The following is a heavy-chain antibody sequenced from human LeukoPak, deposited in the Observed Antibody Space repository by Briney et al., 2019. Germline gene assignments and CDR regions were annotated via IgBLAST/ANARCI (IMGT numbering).Heavy chain of an antibody. D-gene: IGHD3-22*01. CDR3: AQAGVDSSGYYYIPFDY. V-gene: IGHV3-23*01. J-gene: IGHJ4*02. Sequence: GGSLRLSCAASGFTLSSYAMSWVRQAPGKGLEWVSAISGSGGSTYYADSVKGRFTISRDNSKNTLYLQMNSLRAEDTAVYYCAQAGVDSSGYYYIPFDYWGQGTLVTVSS. CDR2: ISGSGGST. CDR1: GFTLSSYA.